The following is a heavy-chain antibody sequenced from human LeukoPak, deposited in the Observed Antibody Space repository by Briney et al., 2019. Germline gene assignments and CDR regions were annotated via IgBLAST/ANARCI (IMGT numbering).Heavy chain of an antibody. J-gene: IGHJ5*02. V-gene: IGHV5-51*01. CDR3: ARCSANWFDP. CDR2: IYPSDSHT. Sequence: GEPLKISCKGSGYSFTNYWIGWVRQMPGKGLEWMGIIYPSDSHTRYSPSFQGQVTISVDKSINTVYLHWSSLKASDTAIYYCARCSANWFDPWGQGTLVTVSS. D-gene: IGHD6-25*01. CDR1: GYSFTNYW.